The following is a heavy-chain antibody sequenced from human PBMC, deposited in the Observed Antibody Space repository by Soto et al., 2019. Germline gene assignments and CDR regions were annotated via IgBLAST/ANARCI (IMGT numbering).Heavy chain of an antibody. D-gene: IGHD2-2*01. CDR2: IKRKSDGETT. CDR1: GFTFRHVW. J-gene: IGHJ3*02. Sequence: DVQLVESGGGLVRPGGSLRLSCVASGFTFRHVWMTWVRQAPGKGLEWVGRIKRKSDGETTDYASPVKGRFTISRDDLKNTLYLQMNSLKIEDTAVYYCVADAQCSSNTCPGALDIWGQGTMVAVS. CDR3: VADAQCSSNTCPGALDI. V-gene: IGHV3-15*01.